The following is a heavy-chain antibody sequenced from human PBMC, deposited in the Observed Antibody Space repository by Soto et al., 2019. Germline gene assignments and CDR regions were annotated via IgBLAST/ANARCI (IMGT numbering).Heavy chain of an antibody. D-gene: IGHD6-13*01. CDR2: ISDDGSNK. Sequence: GGSLRLSCAASGFTFSHYAMHWVRQTSGKGLEWVTIISDDGSNKDYATFVKGRFTISRDNSRNTLFLQMNSLRPEDTAIYYCARDYGRALNKGYSFDNWGQGTLVTVSS. CDR3: ARDYGRALNKGYSFDN. J-gene: IGHJ4*02. CDR1: GFTFSHYA. V-gene: IGHV3-30-3*01.